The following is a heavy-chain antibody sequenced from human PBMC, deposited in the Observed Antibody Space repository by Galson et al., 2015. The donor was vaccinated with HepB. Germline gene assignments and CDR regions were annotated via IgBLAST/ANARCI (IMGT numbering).Heavy chain of an antibody. D-gene: IGHD3-22*01. CDR1: GYTFTSYA. CDR3: ARTAYDRSGYFDY. V-gene: IGHV7-4-1*02. CDR2: IDTNTGNP. Sequence: SVKVSCKASGYTFTSYAINWVRQAPGQGLEWMGWIDTNTGNPAYAQGFAGRFVFSLDTSVSTAYLQISSLKAEDTAVYYCARTAYDRSGYFDYWGQGTLVTVSS. J-gene: IGHJ4*02.